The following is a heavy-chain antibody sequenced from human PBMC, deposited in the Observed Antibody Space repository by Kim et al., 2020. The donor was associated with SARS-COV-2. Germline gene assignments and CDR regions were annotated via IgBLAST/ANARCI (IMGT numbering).Heavy chain of an antibody. CDR1: GYILINYY. CDR3: ARGPGVGGSSGYFPLRYFDL. D-gene: IGHD3-22*01. Sequence: ASVKVSCKASGYILINYYLHWVRQAPGQGLEWMGIINPSAGSTNNAQKFQGRVTMTRDTSTSTAYMELGSLRSDDTAVYYCARGPGVGGSSGYFPLRYFDLGGQGPLHTVSS. CDR2: INPSAGST. J-gene: IGHJ4*02. V-gene: IGHV1-46*01.